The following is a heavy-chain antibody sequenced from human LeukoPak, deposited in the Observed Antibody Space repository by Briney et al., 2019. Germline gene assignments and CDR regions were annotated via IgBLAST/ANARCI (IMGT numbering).Heavy chain of an antibody. V-gene: IGHV1-2*02. CDR3: ARPSDSGYDFDY. J-gene: IGHJ4*02. D-gene: IGHD5-12*01. CDR2: INPNSGGT. Sequence: ASVKVSCKASGYTFTSYDINWVRQATGQGLEWMGWINPNSGGTNYAQKFQGRVTMTRDTSISTAYMELSRLRSDDTAVYYCARPSDSGYDFDYWGQGTLVTVSS. CDR1: GYTFTSYD.